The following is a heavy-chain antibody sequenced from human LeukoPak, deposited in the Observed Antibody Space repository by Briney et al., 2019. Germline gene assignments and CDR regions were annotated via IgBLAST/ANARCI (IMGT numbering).Heavy chain of an antibody. J-gene: IGHJ5*02. V-gene: IGHV4-30-4*01. D-gene: IGHD3-22*01. CDR2: MYYSGST. CDR3: ARPYYYDSRVDP. Sequence: SETLSLTCTVSGGSISSGDYYWSWIRQPPGKGLEWIAYMYYSGSTYYNPSLKSRVTMSADTSKNQLSLKLSSVTAADTAVYYCARPYYYDSRVDPWGQGILVTVSS. CDR1: GGSISSGDYY.